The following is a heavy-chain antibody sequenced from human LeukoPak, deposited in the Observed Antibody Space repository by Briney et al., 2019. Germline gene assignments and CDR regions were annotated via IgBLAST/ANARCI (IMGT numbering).Heavy chain of an antibody. CDR1: GXTFSXYS. CDR2: ISSSGSYI. CDR3: ARDCSGGSCFSDY. J-gene: IGHJ4*02. Sequence: AXXGXTFSXYSMXGVRQAPGKGLEWVSSISSSGSYIYYADSVKGRFTISRDNAKNSLYLQMNSLRAEDTAVYYCARDCSGGSCFSDYWGQGTLVTVSS. D-gene: IGHD2-15*01. V-gene: IGHV3-21*01.